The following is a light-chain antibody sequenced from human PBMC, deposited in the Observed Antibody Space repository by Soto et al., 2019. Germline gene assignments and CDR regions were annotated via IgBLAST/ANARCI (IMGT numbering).Light chain of an antibody. CDR2: YVS. J-gene: IGKJ3*01. V-gene: IGKV2D-29*01. Sequence: IVMTETPLALAVTPGKPASISCRTSPRLLQSAGKTSLLCYLPQPGAPPQLLIYYVSNRFSGVPDRFRGSCSGTDFPPKISRAAEDVVGFYYCLHSIRLPLTFGRGTKVEIK. CDR3: LHSIRLPLT. CDR1: PRLLQSAGKTS.